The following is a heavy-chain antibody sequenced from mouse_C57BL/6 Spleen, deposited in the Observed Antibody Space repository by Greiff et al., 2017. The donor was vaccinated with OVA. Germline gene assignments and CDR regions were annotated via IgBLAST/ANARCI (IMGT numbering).Heavy chain of an antibody. D-gene: IGHD2-1*01. CDR1: GYAFSSYW. J-gene: IGHJ3*01. V-gene: IGHV1-80*01. CDR3: AREGAYGNYEFAY. Sequence: QVQLQQSGAELVKPGASVKISCKASGYAFSSYWMNWVKQRPGKGLEWIGQIYPGDGDTNYNGKFKGKATLTADKSSSTAYMQLSSLTSEDSAVYFCAREGAYGNYEFAYWGQGTLVTVSA. CDR2: IYPGDGDT.